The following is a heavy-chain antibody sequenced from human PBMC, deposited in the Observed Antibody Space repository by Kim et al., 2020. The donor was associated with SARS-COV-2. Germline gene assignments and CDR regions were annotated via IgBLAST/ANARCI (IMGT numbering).Heavy chain of an antibody. CDR1: GGSFSGYY. V-gene: IGHV4-34*01. CDR2: INHSGSA. CDR3: ARGLSSITMNVVVFAGGIYGMDV. Sequence: SETLSLTCAVYGGSFSGYYWTWIRQPPGKGLEWIGEINHSGSANYNPSLKSRVTLSLDTSKNQFSLKLSSVTAADTAVYYCARGLSSITMNVVVFAGGIYGMDVWGQGTTVTVSS. J-gene: IGHJ6*02. D-gene: IGHD3-22*01.